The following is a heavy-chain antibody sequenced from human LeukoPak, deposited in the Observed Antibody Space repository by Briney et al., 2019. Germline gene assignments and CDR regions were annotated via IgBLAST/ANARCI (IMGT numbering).Heavy chain of an antibody. CDR3: SRDISEYSSAWYVGGY. D-gene: IGHD6-19*01. J-gene: IGHJ4*02. V-gene: IGHV1-18*01. CDR1: GYTFTSYG. Sequence: ASVKVSCKASGYTFTSYGISWVRQAPGQGREWMGWISAYNGDTKYTQKLQGRVTMTTDTSTGKTYMELGSLRSDGTVLYYGSRDISEYSSAWYVGGYWGQGTLVTVSS. CDR2: ISAYNGDT.